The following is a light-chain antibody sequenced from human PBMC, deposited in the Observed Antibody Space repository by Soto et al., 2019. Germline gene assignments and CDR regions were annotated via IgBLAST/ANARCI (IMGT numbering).Light chain of an antibody. Sequence: QSALTQPASVSGSPGQSITISCTGTSSDIGTYNYVSWYQQSPGTAPKLMIYEVTNRPSGVSYRFSASKSGNTASLTISGLQAEDEADYYCSSYTSSSTLIFGGGTKVTVL. CDR2: EVT. CDR3: SSYTSSSTLI. J-gene: IGLJ2*01. V-gene: IGLV2-14*01. CDR1: SSDIGTYNY.